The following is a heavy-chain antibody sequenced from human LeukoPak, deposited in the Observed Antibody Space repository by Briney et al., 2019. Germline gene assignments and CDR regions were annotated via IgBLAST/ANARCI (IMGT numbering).Heavy chain of an antibody. D-gene: IGHD6-13*01. Sequence: GGSLRLSCAASGFTFSSYAMHWVRQAPGKGLEWVAVISYDGSNKYYADSMKGRFTISRDNSKNTLYLQMNSLRAEDTAVYYCARDYKYSSSWYGSLGFDYWGQGTLVTVSS. CDR2: ISYDGSNK. V-gene: IGHV3-30*04. CDR1: GFTFSSYA. J-gene: IGHJ4*02. CDR3: ARDYKYSSSWYGSLGFDY.